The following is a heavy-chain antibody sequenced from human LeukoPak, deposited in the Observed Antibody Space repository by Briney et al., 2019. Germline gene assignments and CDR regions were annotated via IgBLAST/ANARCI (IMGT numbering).Heavy chain of an antibody. CDR3: AKARLSTGWAYNDY. D-gene: IGHD6-19*01. J-gene: IGHJ4*02. CDR1: GFTFNNYA. CDR2: FVGGGGTT. V-gene: IGHV3-23*01. Sequence: PGGSLRLSCAASGFTFNNYAMSWVRQAPGKGLEWVSAFVGGGGTTFYADSVKGRFTISRDNSRNTVYLQMNSLRGEDTAVYYCAKARLSTGWAYNDYWGQGTLVSVSS.